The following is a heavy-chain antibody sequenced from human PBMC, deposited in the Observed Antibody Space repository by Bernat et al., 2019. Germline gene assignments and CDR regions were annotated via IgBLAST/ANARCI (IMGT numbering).Heavy chain of an antibody. D-gene: IGHD3-9*01. CDR2: IYYSGST. V-gene: IGHV4-61*01. CDR1: GGSVSSGSYY. J-gene: IGHJ4*02. Sequence: QVQLQESGPGLVKPSETLSLTCTVSGGSVSSGSYYWSWIRQPPGKGLEWIGYIYYSGSTYYNPSLKSRVTISVDTSKNQFSLKLSSVTAADTAVYYCARRMAYYDILTGYSPGYFDYWGQGTLVTVSS. CDR3: ARRMAYYDILTGYSPGYFDY.